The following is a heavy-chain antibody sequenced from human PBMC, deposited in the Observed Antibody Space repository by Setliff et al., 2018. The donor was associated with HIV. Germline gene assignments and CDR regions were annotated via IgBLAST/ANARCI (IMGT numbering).Heavy chain of an antibody. CDR3: ARGSHRATSVTPPFDY. Sequence: PGGSLRLSCAASGFAFSDFWMSWARQAPGKGLEWVANIDEDGIEKYYAGSLKGRFTISRDNAKNSLFLQMNSLTTEDTAIYLCARGSHRATSVTPPFDYWGQGTLVTVSS. D-gene: IGHD4-17*01. CDR2: IDEDGIEK. CDR1: GFAFSDFW. J-gene: IGHJ4*02. V-gene: IGHV3-7*01.